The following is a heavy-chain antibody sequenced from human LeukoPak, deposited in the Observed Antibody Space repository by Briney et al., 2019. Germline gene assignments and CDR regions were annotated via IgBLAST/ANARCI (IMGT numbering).Heavy chain of an antibody. CDR2: ISSGSSTI. CDR1: GFTFSTYS. V-gene: IGHV3-48*02. Sequence: GGSLRLSCAASGFTFSTYSMNCVRQAPGKGLEWLSYISSGSSTIYYADSVKGRFTISRDNVKKSLYLQMNSLRDEDTAVYYCARESVMDVWGQGTTVTVSS. CDR3: ARESVMDV. J-gene: IGHJ6*02.